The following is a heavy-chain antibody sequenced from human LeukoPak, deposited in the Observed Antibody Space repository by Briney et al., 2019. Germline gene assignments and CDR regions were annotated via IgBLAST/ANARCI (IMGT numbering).Heavy chain of an antibody. D-gene: IGHD6-6*01. V-gene: IGHV1-18*04. Sequence: GASVKVSCTASGYNFISYGISWVRLAPGQGLEWMGWISGYSGDTIYAQTFQGRITMTTDTSTGTAYMGLRSLKSDDTAVYYCARNAYGTSSENYFDFWGRGTLVTVSS. CDR3: ARNAYGTSSENYFDF. CDR2: ISGYSGDT. J-gene: IGHJ4*02. CDR1: GYNFISYG.